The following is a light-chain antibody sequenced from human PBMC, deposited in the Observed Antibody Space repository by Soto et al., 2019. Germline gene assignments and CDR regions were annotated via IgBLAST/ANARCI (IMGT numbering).Light chain of an antibody. CDR2: GAS. CDR1: QSVDSTF. Sequence: EIVLTQSPGSLSLSPGQRATLSCRASQSVDSTFFAWYQKKPDQAPRLLTYGASKRYTGVPGRFSGSGSGTDFTRIITRVKAEDHAVYYCQQYMSSVSFGQGTKV. CDR3: QQYMSSVS. J-gene: IGKJ1*01. V-gene: IGKV3-20*01.